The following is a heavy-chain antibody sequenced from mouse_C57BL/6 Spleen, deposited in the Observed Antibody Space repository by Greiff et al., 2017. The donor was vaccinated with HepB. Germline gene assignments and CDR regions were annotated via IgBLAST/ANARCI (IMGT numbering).Heavy chain of an antibody. V-gene: IGHV1-61*01. CDR3: ARRVAYYVDY. Sequence: QVQLKQPGAELVRPGSSVKLSCKASGYTFTSYWMDWVKQRPGQGLEWIGNIYPSDSETHYNQKFKDKATLTVDKSSSTAYMQLSSLTSEDSAVYDVARRVAYYVDYWGQGTTLTVSS. D-gene: IGHD1-1*02. CDR1: GYTFTSYW. CDR2: IYPSDSET. J-gene: IGHJ2*01.